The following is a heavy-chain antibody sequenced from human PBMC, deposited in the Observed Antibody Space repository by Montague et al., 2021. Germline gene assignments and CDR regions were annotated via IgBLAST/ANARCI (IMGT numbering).Heavy chain of an antibody. CDR1: RYLINSDYY. CDR2: VSHGGRT. CDR3: AGERDRYYDRDI. J-gene: IGHJ6*03. V-gene: IGHV4-38-2*02. Sequence: SETLSLTCTVSRYLINSDYYWGRIRQPPGKGLEWRGSVSHGGRTYYNPSTKSGVTILVDTTNNHSPLKLSSATAADTAMYYCAGERDRYYDRDIWGKGTTITVSS.